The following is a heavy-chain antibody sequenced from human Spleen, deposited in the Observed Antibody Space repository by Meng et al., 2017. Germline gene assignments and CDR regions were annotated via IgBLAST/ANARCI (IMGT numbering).Heavy chain of an antibody. CDR2: IYYSGST. V-gene: IGHV4-30-4*01. CDR1: GGSINGPNYY. D-gene: IGHD3-22*01. J-gene: IGHJ4*02. CDR3: ARARVNNYFDSSGYDY. Sequence: QVQLQESGPGLVKPSQTLSLTCTVSGGSINGPNYYWSWIRQPPGKGLEWIGYIYYSGSTYYNPSLKSRVTISTDTSKNQLSLKLSSVTAADTAVYYCARARVNNYFDSSGYDYWGQGTLVTVSS.